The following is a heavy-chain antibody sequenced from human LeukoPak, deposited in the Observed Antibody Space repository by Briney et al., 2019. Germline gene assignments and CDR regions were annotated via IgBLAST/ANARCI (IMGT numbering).Heavy chain of an antibody. Sequence: SETLSLTCTVSAGSISTYYWSCIRQSPGKGLEWIGYVDYTGSTIYNPSVKSRVTISVDRSRNQFFLRLKSVTAADTAVYYCARQGFTGAWSYWLDYWGQGILVTVSS. J-gene: IGHJ4*02. D-gene: IGHD6-19*01. V-gene: IGHV4-59*08. CDR1: AGSISTYY. CDR2: VDYTGST. CDR3: ARQGFTGAWSYWLDY.